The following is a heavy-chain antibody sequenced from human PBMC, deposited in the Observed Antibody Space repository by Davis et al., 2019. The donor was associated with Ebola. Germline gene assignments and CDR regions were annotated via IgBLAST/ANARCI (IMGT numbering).Heavy chain of an antibody. CDR3: AKDTSNVWFDV. D-gene: IGHD1-26*01. CDR1: GSVLSSYV. V-gene: IGHV3-23*01. CDR2: LGLSADT. J-gene: IGHJ3*01. Sequence: GGSLRPSCPAAGSVLSSYVMSWVCRAPGKGLEWVSTLGLSADTYYADSVKGRFTISSDNSKNTLQLQMNSLRVEDTAIYYCAKDTSNVWFDVWGQGTMVTVSS.